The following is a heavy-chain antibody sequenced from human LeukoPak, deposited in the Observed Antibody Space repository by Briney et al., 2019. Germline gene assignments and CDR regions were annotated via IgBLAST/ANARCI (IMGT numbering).Heavy chain of an antibody. J-gene: IGHJ4*02. Sequence: SSETLSLTCTVSGGSISSSSYYWGWIRQPPGKGLEWIGSIYYSGSTYYNPSLKSRVTISVDTSKNQFSLKLSSVTAADTAVYYCARVSGSRRLFDYWGQGTLVTASS. CDR3: ARVSGSRRLFDY. V-gene: IGHV4-39*07. CDR1: GGSISSSSYY. CDR2: IYYSGST. D-gene: IGHD6-13*01.